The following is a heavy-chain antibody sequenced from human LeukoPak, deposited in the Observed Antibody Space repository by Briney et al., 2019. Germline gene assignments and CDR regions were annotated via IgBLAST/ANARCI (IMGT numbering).Heavy chain of an antibody. CDR2: INHSGST. J-gene: IGHJ4*02. Sequence: SETLSLTCAVYGGSFSGYYWSWIRQPPGKGLEWIGEINHSGSTNYNPFLKSRVTISVDTSKNQFSLKLSSVTAADTAVYYCASPLQGYWGQGTLVTVSS. CDR3: ASPLQGY. V-gene: IGHV4-34*01. D-gene: IGHD4-11*01. CDR1: GGSFSGYY.